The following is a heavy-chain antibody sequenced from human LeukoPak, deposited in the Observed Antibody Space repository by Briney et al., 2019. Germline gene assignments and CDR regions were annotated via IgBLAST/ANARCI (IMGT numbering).Heavy chain of an antibody. J-gene: IGHJ4*02. CDR2: IYYSGST. V-gene: IGHV4-39*07. D-gene: IGHD6-13*01. CDR1: GGSISSSSYY. CDR3: ASPAAGPRPHFDY. Sequence: SETLSLTCTVSGGSISSSSYYWGWIRQPPGKELEWIGSIYYSGSTYYNPSLKSRVTISVDTSKNQFSLKLSSVTAADTAVYYCASPAAGPRPHFDYWGQGTLVTVSS.